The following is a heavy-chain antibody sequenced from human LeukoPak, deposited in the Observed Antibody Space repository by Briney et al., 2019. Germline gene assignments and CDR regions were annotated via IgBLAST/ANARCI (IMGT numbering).Heavy chain of an antibody. CDR3: ARDGEYCSGVSCYDY. V-gene: IGHV4-34*01. CDR2: INHSGST. J-gene: IGHJ4*02. D-gene: IGHD2-15*01. CDR1: GGSFSGYY. Sequence: SETLSLTCAVYGGSFSGYYWSWIRQPPGKGLEWIGEINHSGSTNYNPSLKSRVTISGDTSKNQFSLKLSSVTAADTAVYYCARDGEYCSGVSCYDYWGQGTLVTVSS.